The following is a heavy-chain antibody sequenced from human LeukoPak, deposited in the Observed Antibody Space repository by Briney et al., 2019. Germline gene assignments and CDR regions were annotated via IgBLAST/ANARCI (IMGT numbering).Heavy chain of an antibody. CDR3: ARGLGGNSAAFDI. Sequence: GWARILSCAASEFPFRSYDVHRVRQAPGQGPVWVAVIGYDGSKKYYSDSVKGRFTISRDNSKSTLYLQVNDLRVEDTAMYYCARGLGGNSAAFDIWGQGTMVTVSP. V-gene: IGHV3-33*01. D-gene: IGHD4-23*01. CDR1: EFPFRSYD. CDR2: IGYDGSKK. J-gene: IGHJ3*02.